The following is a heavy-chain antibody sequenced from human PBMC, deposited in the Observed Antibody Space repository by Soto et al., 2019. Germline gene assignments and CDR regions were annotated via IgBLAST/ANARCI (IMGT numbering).Heavy chain of an antibody. CDR1: GGTFSSYA. CDR2: IIPIFGTA. Sequence: QVQLVQSGAEVKKPGSSVKVSCKASGGTFSSYAISLVRQSPGQGLEWMGGIIPIFGTANYAQKFQGRVTITADESTSTAYMELSSLRSEDTAVYYCARAKANVVGATPYFDYWGQGTLVTVSS. D-gene: IGHD1-26*01. CDR3: ARAKANVVGATPYFDY. V-gene: IGHV1-69*01. J-gene: IGHJ4*02.